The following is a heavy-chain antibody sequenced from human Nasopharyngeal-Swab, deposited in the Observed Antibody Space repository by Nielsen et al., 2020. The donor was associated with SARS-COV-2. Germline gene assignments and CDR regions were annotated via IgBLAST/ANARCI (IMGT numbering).Heavy chain of an antibody. J-gene: IGHJ5*02. Sequence: ASVKVSCKASGYTFTSYGISWVRQAPGQGLEWIGWISAYNGNTNYAQKLQGRVTMTTDTSTSTAYMELRSLRSDDTAVYYCARDGLYDYVWGSYRYRWFDPWGQGTLVTVSS. V-gene: IGHV1-18*01. D-gene: IGHD3-16*02. CDR3: ARDGLYDYVWGSYRYRWFDP. CDR2: ISAYNGNT. CDR1: GYTFTSYG.